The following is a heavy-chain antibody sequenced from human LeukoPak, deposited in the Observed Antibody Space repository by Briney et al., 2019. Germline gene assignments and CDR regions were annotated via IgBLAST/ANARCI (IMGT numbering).Heavy chain of an antibody. V-gene: IGHV1-2*02. CDR3: ARVVAVTGTPVYYMDV. Sequence: GASVKVSCKASGYMLTGYYMHWVRQAPGQGLEWMGWINPNSGGTNYARKFQGRVTMTRDTSISTAYMDLNRLRSDDTAVYYCARVVAVTGTPVYYMDVWGKGTTVTVSS. CDR2: INPNSGGT. J-gene: IGHJ6*03. D-gene: IGHD6-19*01. CDR1: GYMLTGYY.